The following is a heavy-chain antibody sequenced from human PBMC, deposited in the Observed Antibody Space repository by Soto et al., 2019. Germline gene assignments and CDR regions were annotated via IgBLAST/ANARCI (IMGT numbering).Heavy chain of an antibody. CDR2: IIPLFGTT. V-gene: IGHV1-69*01. CDR3: AAELGFGKLSVV. J-gene: IGHJ6*02. Sequence: QVQVVQSGVEVRRPGSSVKVSCKASGDTXXXXXIXXXXQAPGQGLEWMGGIIPLFGTTDFAQRFQGRLTITTDESTTTAYMELSRLRSEDTATYYCAAELGFGKLSVVWGQGTTVIVSS. D-gene: IGHD3-10*01. CDR1: GDTXXXXX.